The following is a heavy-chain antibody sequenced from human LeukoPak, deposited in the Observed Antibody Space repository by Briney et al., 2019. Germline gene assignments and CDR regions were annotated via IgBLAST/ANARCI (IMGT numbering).Heavy chain of an antibody. V-gene: IGHV1-46*01. CDR1: GYTFTSHY. CDR3: VREGYYSSGSGDEKAFDH. D-gene: IGHD3-10*01. J-gene: IGHJ5*02. CDR2: ILPSGAGT. Sequence: GASVKVSCKASGYTFTSHYMHWVRQAPGQGLEWMGLILPSGAGTIYAQKFQGRLTITMDTSTSTVYMDLSRLGSEDTAIYFCVREGYYSSGSGDEKAFDHWAQGTLVTVSS.